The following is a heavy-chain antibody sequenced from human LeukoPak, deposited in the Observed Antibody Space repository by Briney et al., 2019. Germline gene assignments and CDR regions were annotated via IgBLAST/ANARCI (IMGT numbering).Heavy chain of an antibody. CDR1: GGSFSGYY. V-gene: IGHV4-34*01. CDR3: ARGFGGYYPDY. D-gene: IGHD3-22*01. CDR2: INHSGST. Sequence: SETLSLTCAVYGGSFSGYYWSWIRQPPGKGLEWIGEINHSGSTNYNPSLKSRVIISVDTSKNQFSLKLSSVTAADTAVYYCARGFGGYYPDYWGQGTLVTVSS. J-gene: IGHJ4*02.